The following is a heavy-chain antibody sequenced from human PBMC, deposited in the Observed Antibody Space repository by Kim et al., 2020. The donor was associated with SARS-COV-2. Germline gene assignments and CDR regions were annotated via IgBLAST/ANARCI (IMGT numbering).Heavy chain of an antibody. CDR3: ARSIAARGLNWFDP. CDR2: IKQDGSEK. Sequence: GGSLRLSCAASGFTFSSYWMSWVRQAPGKGLEWVANIKQDGSEKYYVDSVKGRFTISRDNAKNSLYLQMNSLRAEDTAVYYCARSIAARGLNWFDPWGQGTLVTVSS. D-gene: IGHD6-6*01. CDR1: GFTFSSYW. V-gene: IGHV3-7*01. J-gene: IGHJ5*02.